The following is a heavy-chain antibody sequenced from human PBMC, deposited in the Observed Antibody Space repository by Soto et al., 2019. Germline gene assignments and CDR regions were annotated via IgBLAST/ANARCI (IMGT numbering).Heavy chain of an antibody. Sequence: EVQLVESGGGLVQPGGSLRLSCAASGFTFSSYSMNWVRQAPGKGLEWVSYISSSSSTIYYADSVKGRFTISRDNAKNSLYLQMNSLRDEDTAVYYCARDGPLGPPQMNQPFDYWGQGTLVTVSS. CDR2: ISSSSSTI. D-gene: IGHD2-2*01. J-gene: IGHJ4*02. V-gene: IGHV3-48*02. CDR1: GFTFSSYS. CDR3: ARDGPLGPPQMNQPFDY.